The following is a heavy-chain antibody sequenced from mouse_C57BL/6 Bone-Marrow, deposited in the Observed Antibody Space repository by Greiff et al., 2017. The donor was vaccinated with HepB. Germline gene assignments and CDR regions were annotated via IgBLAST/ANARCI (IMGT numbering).Heavy chain of an antibody. CDR2: ISDGGSYT. J-gene: IGHJ4*01. D-gene: IGHD1-3*01. Sequence: EVKVEESGGGLVKPGGSLKLSCAASGFTFSSYAMSWVRQTPEKRLEWVATISDGGSYTYYPDNVKGRFTISRDNAKNNLYLQMSHLKSEDTAMYYCARDKGALRNYYAMDYWGQGTSVTVSS. CDR1: GFTFSSYA. CDR3: ARDKGALRNYYAMDY. V-gene: IGHV5-4*01.